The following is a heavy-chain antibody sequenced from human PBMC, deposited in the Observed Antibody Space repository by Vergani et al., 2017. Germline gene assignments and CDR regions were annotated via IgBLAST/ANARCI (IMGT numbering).Heavy chain of an antibody. Sequence: QVQLQESGPGLVKPSQTLSLTCTVSGGPISSGGYYWSWIRQHPGKGLEWIGYIYYSGSTYYNPSLKSRVTISVDTSKNQFSLKLSSVTAADTAVYYCAREQTGVLGYFDYWGQGTLVTVSS. CDR3: AREQTGVLGYFDY. CDR2: IYYSGST. D-gene: IGHD7-27*01. CDR1: GGPISSGGYY. V-gene: IGHV4-31*03. J-gene: IGHJ4*02.